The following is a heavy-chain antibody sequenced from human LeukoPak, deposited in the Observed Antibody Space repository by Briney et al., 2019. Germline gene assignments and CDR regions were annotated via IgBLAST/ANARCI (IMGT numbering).Heavy chain of an antibody. Sequence: GSLRLSCAASGFTFSSYAMSWIRQPPGKGLEWIGEINHSGSTNYNPSLKSRVTISVDTSKNQFSLKLSSVTAADTAVYYCARHPHSSLPDYWGQGTLVTVSS. CDR3: ARHPHSSLPDY. V-gene: IGHV4-34*01. CDR2: INHSGST. D-gene: IGHD3-10*01. CDR1: GFTFSSYA. J-gene: IGHJ4*02.